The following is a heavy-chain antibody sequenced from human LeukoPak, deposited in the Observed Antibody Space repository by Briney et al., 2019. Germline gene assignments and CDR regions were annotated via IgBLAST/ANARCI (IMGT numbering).Heavy chain of an antibody. V-gene: IGHV3-23*01. Sequence: GGSLRLSCAASGFTFSSCAMSWVRQAPGKGLEWVSAISGSGGSTYYADSVKGRFTISRDNSKNTLYLQMSSLRAEDTAIYYGAKAWSYGSSTSGSAPGYWGQGTLVTVSS. CDR2: ISGSGGST. J-gene: IGHJ4*02. D-gene: IGHD2-2*01. CDR1: GFTFSSCA. CDR3: AKAWSYGSSTSGSAPGY.